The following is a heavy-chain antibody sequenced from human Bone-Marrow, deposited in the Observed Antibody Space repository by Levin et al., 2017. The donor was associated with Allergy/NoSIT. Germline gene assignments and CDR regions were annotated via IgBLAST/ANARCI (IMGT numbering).Heavy chain of an antibody. CDR2: VYHSGST. V-gene: IGHV4-59*01. CDR1: GGSISAYY. Sequence: SETLSLTCTVSGGSISAYYWSWIRQAPGKGLEWIGHVYHSGSTNYNPSLKSRVAISADTSKNQFSLKLRSVTAADTAFYCCATTMVRGDKFDYWGQGILVTVSS. CDR3: ATTMVRGDKFDY. D-gene: IGHD3-10*01. J-gene: IGHJ4*02.